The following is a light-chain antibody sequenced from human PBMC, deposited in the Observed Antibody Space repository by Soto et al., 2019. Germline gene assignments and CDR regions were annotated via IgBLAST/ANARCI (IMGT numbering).Light chain of an antibody. CDR2: DAS. Sequence: DIQMTQSPSTLSASVGDRGTITCRASQSISSWLAWYQQKPGKAPKLLIYDASSLESGVPSRFSGSGSGTEFTLTISSLQTDDFASYYCQQYDSYSWTFGQGTKVDIK. CDR1: QSISSW. V-gene: IGKV1-5*01. J-gene: IGKJ1*01. CDR3: QQYDSYSWT.